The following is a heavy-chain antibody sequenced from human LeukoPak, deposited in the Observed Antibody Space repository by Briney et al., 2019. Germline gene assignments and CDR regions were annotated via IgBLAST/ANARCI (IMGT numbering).Heavy chain of an antibody. Sequence: GGSLRLPCAASGFTFSDYYMSWIRQAPGKGLEWVSYISSSGSTIYYADSVKGRFTISRDNAKNSLYLQMNSLRAEDTAVYYCARPKSYYYDSSGYYVVWGQGTLVTVSS. CDR1: GFTFSDYY. V-gene: IGHV3-11*01. D-gene: IGHD3-22*01. J-gene: IGHJ4*02. CDR3: ARPKSYYYDSSGYYVV. CDR2: ISSSGSTI.